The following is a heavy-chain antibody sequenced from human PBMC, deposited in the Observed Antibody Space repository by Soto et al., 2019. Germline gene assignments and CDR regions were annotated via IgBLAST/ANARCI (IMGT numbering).Heavy chain of an antibody. V-gene: IGHV4-59*08. CDR1: GGSVSNFY. CDR2: IFNSGST. CDR3: ARRHGVVTPGFYYYYYMDV. D-gene: IGHD4-17*01. Sequence: QVLLQESGPGLVKPSETLSLTCSVSGGSVSNFYWTWIRQPPGKGLEWIGNIFNSGSTNYRPSLTSRLTISMDTSKPQFSLKLTSVTAADTAVYYCARRHGVVTPGFYYYYYMDVWGKGTTVTVS. J-gene: IGHJ6*03.